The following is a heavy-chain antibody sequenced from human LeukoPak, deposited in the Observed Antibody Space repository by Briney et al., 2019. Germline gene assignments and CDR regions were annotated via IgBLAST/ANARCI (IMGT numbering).Heavy chain of an antibody. D-gene: IGHD2-2*01. CDR3: ARARPRYCSSTSCYVHYYYGMDV. Sequence: SETLSLTCAVYGGSFSGYYWSWIRQPPGKGLEWIGEINHSGSTNYNPSLKSRVTISVDTSKNQFSLKLSSVTAADTAVYYCARARPRYCSSTSCYVHYYYGMDVWGQGATVTVSS. J-gene: IGHJ6*02. CDR2: INHSGST. CDR1: GGSFSGYY. V-gene: IGHV4-34*01.